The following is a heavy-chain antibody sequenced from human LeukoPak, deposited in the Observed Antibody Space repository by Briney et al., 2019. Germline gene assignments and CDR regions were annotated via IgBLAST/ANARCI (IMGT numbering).Heavy chain of an antibody. J-gene: IGHJ4*02. CDR2: IDPSDSYT. CDR1: GYSSTSYW. CDR3: ARHELRYSSGWKDFDY. V-gene: IGHV5-10-1*01. Sequence: GESLRISCQGSGYSSTSYWISWVRQMPGKGLEWMGRIDPSDSYTNYSPSFQGHVTISADKSISTAYLQWSSLEASDTAMYYCARHELRYSSGWKDFDYWGQGTLVTVSS. D-gene: IGHD6-19*01.